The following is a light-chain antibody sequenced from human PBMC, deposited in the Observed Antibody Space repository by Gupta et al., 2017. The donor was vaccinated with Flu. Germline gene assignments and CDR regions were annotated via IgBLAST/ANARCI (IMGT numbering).Light chain of an antibody. CDR1: SSDIANYNF. J-gene: IGLJ1*01. CDR3: SSYAGSNTFV. CDR2: EVT. V-gene: IGLV2-8*01. Sequence: QSALTQPPSASASPGQSVTISCTGTSSDIANYNFVSWYQQHPGKAPKVIIYEVTKRPSGVPDRFSGSKSGNTASLTVSGLQVEDEADYYCSSYAGSNTFVFGTGTKVTVL.